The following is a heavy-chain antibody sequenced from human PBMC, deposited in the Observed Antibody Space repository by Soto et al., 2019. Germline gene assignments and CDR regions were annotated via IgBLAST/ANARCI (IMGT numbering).Heavy chain of an antibody. J-gene: IGHJ5*02. CDR1: GGSISSYY. CDR3: ARVTPLPQRWFDP. Sequence: SETLSLTCTVSGGSISSYYWSWIRQPPGKGLEWIGYIYYSGSTNYNPSLKSRVTISVDTSKNQFSLKLSSVTAADTAVYYCARVTPLPQRWFDPWGQGTLVTVSS. CDR2: IYYSGST. V-gene: IGHV4-59*01.